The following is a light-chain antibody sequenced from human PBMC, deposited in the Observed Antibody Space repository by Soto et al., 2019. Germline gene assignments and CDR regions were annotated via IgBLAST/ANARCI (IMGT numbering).Light chain of an antibody. J-gene: IGKJ1*01. CDR2: DSS. V-gene: IGKV1-39*01. CDR1: QSISNY. Sequence: DIQMTQSPSSLSASEGDRVTITCRAGQSISNYLNWYQQRPGKAPRLLIYDSSSLHSGVPSRFSGSGSGTDFTLPISSLQHEDVATYYCQQSYSTPRTFGQGTKVEIK. CDR3: QQSYSTPRT.